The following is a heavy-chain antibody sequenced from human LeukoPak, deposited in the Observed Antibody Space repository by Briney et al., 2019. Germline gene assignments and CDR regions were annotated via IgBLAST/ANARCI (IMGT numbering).Heavy chain of an antibody. CDR3: AKAPPHSSGWYVFDY. CDR1: GFTFSSYG. D-gene: IGHD6-19*01. CDR2: IRYDGSNK. J-gene: IGHJ4*02. V-gene: IGHV3-30*02. Sequence: PGGSLRLSYAASGFTFSSYGIHWVRQAPGKGLEWVAFIRYDGSNKYYADSVKGRFTISRDNSKNTLYLQMNSLRAEDTAVYYCAKAPPHSSGWYVFDYWGQGTLVTVSS.